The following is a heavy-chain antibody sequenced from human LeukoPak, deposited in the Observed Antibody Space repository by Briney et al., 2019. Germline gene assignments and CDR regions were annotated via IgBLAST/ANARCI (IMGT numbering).Heavy chain of an antibody. CDR1: GGSISSSSYY. D-gene: IGHD6-19*01. J-gene: IGHJ3*02. Sequence: SETLSLTCTVSGGSISSSSYYWGWIRQPPGKGLEWIGSIYYSGSTYYNPSLKSRVTISVDTSKNQFSLKLSSVTAADTAVYYCARDHPIAVAGNDAFDIWGQGTMVTVSS. CDR3: ARDHPIAVAGNDAFDI. V-gene: IGHV4-39*07. CDR2: IYYSGST.